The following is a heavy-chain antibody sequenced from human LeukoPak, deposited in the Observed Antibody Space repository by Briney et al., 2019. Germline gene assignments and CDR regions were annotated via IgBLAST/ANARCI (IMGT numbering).Heavy chain of an antibody. CDR1: GFTFSSYW. CDR2: SNNDGRNT. Sequence: PGGSLRLSCAASGFTFSSYWMHWVRQAPGKGLVWVSRSNNDGRNTNYADSVKDRFTISRDNAKNTLYLQMSSLRAEDTAVYYCARSWDGAFDIWGQGTMVTVSS. CDR3: ARSWDGAFDI. J-gene: IGHJ3*02. D-gene: IGHD1-26*01. V-gene: IGHV3-74*01.